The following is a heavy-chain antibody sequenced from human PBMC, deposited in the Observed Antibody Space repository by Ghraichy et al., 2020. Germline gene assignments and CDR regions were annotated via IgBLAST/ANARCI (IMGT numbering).Heavy chain of an antibody. Sequence: SETLSLTCTVSGASISSYYWSWIRQPPGKGLEWIGDSHDSGSTDYNPSLKSRVTISLDTSKNQFSLNLSSVTAADTAVYYCAIRNKWVWYFDRWGRGTLVTVSS. CDR1: GASISSYY. V-gene: IGHV4-59*03. CDR3: AIRNKWVWYFDR. J-gene: IGHJ2*01. CDR2: SHDSGST. D-gene: IGHD1/OR15-1a*01.